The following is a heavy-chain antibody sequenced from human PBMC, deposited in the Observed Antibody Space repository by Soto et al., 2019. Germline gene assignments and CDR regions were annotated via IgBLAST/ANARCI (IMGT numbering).Heavy chain of an antibody. CDR2: IYPGDSDT. CDR3: TSTSIASAGKDYNWFDP. V-gene: IGHV5-51*01. CDR1: GYSFTSYW. J-gene: IGHJ5*02. Sequence: GESLEISCKGSGYSFTSYWIGWVRQMPGKGLEWMGIIYPGDSDTRYSPSFQGQVTISADKSISTAYLQWSSLKASDTAMYYCTSTSIASAGKDYNWFDPWGQGTLVTVSS. D-gene: IGHD6-13*01.